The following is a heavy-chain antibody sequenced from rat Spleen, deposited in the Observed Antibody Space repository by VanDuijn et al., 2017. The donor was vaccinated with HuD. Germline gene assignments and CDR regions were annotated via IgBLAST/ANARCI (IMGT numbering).Heavy chain of an antibody. Sequence: EVQLVESGGGLVQSGRSLKLSCVASGFTFNKYWMTWIRQAPGKGLEWIASITDTGGSTYYPDSLKGRFTISRDNAKSTLYLQMNSLRSEDTATYYGERENYFSGDYWGQGVMVTVSS. J-gene: IGHJ2*01. V-gene: IGHV5-31*01. CDR1: GFTFNKYW. CDR2: ITDTGGST. CDR3: ERENYFSGDY. D-gene: IGHD1-1*01.